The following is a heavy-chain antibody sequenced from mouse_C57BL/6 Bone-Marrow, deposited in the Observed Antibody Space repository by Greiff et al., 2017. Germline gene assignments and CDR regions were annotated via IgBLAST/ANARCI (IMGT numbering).Heavy chain of an antibody. CDR2: IYPGSGST. CDR3: ARERGRLVRDYAMEY. V-gene: IGHV1-55*01. J-gene: IGHJ4*01. CDR1: GYTFTSYW. D-gene: IGHD2-2*01. Sequence: QVQLQQPGAELVKPGASVKMSCKASGYTFTSYWITWVKQRPGQGLEWIGDIYPGSGSTNYNEKFKSKAPLTVDTSSSTAYLQLSSLTSEDSAVXYCARERGRLVRDYAMEYWGQGTSVTVSS.